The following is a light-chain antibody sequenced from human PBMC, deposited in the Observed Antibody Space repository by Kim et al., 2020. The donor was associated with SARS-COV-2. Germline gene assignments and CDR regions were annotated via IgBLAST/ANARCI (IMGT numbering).Light chain of an antibody. CDR2: EVT. CDR3: CSYARSRGLV. J-gene: IGLJ2*01. Sequence: QSALTQSASMSGSPGQSITISCTGTSYDVGTYDLVSWYQHHPGNAPKLIIYEVTKRPSGVSNRFSGSKSGNTASLTISGLQAEDETDYYCCSYARSRGLVFGGGTQLTVL. CDR1: SYDVGTYDL. V-gene: IGLV2-23*02.